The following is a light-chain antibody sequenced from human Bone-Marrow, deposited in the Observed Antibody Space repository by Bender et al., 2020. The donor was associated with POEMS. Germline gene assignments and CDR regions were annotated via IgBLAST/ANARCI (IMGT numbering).Light chain of an antibody. Sequence: QSVLTQPPSASRTPRQRVTISCSRSSSTIGGNAVNWWHQLPGTAPKLLNSGNDQRPSGVPDRFSASKSGTPASLAISGVHSEDEADYFCSAWDGILNGWVFGGGTELTVL. CDR2: GND. J-gene: IGLJ3*02. V-gene: IGLV1-44*01. CDR1: SSTIGGNA. CDR3: SAWDGILNGWV.